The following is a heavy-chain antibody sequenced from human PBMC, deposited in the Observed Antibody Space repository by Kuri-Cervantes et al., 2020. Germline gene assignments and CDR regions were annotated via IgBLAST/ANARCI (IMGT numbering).Heavy chain of an antibody. J-gene: IGHJ4*02. D-gene: IGHD5-24*01. CDR2: IYYSGST. CDR1: GGSISSGGYY. Sequence: SETLSLTCTVSGGSISSGGYYWSWIRQHPGKGLEWIGYIYYSGSTYYNPSLKSRVTIPVDTSKNQFSLKLSSVTAADTAVYYCARGLEMATLTGRGQGTLVTVS. V-gene: IGHV4-31*03. CDR3: ARGLEMATLTG.